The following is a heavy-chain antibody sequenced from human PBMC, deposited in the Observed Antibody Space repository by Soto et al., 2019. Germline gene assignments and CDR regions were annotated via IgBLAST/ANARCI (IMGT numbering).Heavy chain of an antibody. D-gene: IGHD2-2*01. CDR1: GYTFITYG. J-gene: IGHJ4*02. CDR2: ITPYIGKT. V-gene: IGHV1-18*01. CDR3: ARDTSHYFDH. Sequence: ASVKVSCKASGYTFITYGVTWVRQAPGQGLEWMGLITPYIGKTHYAQKFQDRVTMTTDTAATTAYIELRSLTSADSAMYFCARDTSHYFDHWGQGILVTVSS.